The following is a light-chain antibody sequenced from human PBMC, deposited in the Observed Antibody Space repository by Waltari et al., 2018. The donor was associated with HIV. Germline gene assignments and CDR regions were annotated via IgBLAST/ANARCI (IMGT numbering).Light chain of an antibody. CDR3: QRYNNWPPTWT. J-gene: IGKJ1*01. V-gene: IGKV3-15*01. CDR1: QSVSSD. Sequence: EIVMTQSPATLSVSPRERATLSCRASQSVSSDLAWYQQKPGQAPRLLIYGASTRATGIPARFSGSGSGTEFTLTISSLQSEDFAVYYCQRYNNWPPTWTFGQGTKVEIK. CDR2: GAS.